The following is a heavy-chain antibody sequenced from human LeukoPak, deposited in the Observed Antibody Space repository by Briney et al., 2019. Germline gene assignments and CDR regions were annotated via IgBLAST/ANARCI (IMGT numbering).Heavy chain of an antibody. D-gene: IGHD3-22*01. CDR2: INPSGGST. CDR3: ARDLGAYYYDISGYGY. Sequence: ASVKVSCKASGYTFTSYYMHWVRQAPGQGLEWMGIINPSGGSTSYAQKFQGRVTMTRDTSTSTVYMELSSLRSEDTAVYYCARDLGAYYYDISGYGYWGQGTLVTVSS. V-gene: IGHV1-46*01. CDR1: GYTFTSYY. J-gene: IGHJ4*02.